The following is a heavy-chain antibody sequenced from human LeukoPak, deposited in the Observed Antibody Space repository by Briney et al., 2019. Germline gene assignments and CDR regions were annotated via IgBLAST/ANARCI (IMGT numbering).Heavy chain of an antibody. V-gene: IGHV1-18*01. Sequence: ASVKVSCKASGYTFTSYGISWMRQAPGQGLEWMGWISAYNGNTNYAQKLQGRVTMTTDTSTSTAYMELRSLRSDDTAVYYCARDKASGGLSWIQLWSDRFDYWGQGTLVTVSS. CDR3: ARDKASGGLSWIQLWSDRFDY. D-gene: IGHD5-18*01. CDR1: GYTFTSYG. J-gene: IGHJ4*02. CDR2: ISAYNGNT.